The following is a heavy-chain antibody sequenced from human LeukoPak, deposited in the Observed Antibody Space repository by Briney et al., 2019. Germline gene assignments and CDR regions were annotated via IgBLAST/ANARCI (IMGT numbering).Heavy chain of an antibody. V-gene: IGHV1-2*02. D-gene: IGHD2-15*01. J-gene: IGHJ4*02. CDR3: ARDLRDSPPLDY. CDR1: GYTFTGYY. Sequence: ASVKVSCKASGYTFTGYYVHWVRQAPGQGLEWMGWINPNSGGTNYAQKFQGRVTMTRDTSISTAYMELSRLRSDDTAVYYCARDLRDSPPLDYWGQGTLVTVSS. CDR2: INPNSGGT.